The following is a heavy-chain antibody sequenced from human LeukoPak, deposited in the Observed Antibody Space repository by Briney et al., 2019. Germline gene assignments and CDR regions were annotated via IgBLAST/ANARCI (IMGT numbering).Heavy chain of an antibody. J-gene: IGHJ3*02. D-gene: IGHD3-22*01. CDR3: ARGLFLSGYLDAFDI. Sequence: GGSLRLSCAASGFTFSSYAMSWVRQAPGKGLEWVSAISGSGGSTYYADSVKGRCTISRDNSKNTLYLQMNSLRVEDTAIYYCARGLFLSGYLDAFDIWGQGTVVTVSS. CDR1: GFTFSSYA. CDR2: ISGSGGST. V-gene: IGHV3-23*01.